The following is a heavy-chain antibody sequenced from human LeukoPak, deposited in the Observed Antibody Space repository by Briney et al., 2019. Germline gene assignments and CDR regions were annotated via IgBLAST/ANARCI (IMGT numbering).Heavy chain of an antibody. D-gene: IGHD2-2*01. J-gene: IGHJ6*03. CDR1: GGSISSYY. V-gene: IGHV4-4*07. Sequence: SETLSLTCTVSGGSISSYYWSWIRQPAGKGLEWIGRIYTSGSTNYNPSLKSRVTMSVDTPKNQFSLKLSSVTAADTAVYYCAREAEDIVVVPAATYYYHYYMDVWGKGTTVTVS. CDR2: IYTSGST. CDR3: AREAEDIVVVPAATYYYHYYMDV.